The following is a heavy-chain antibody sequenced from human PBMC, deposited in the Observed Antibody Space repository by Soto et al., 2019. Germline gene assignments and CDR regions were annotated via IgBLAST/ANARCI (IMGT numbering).Heavy chain of an antibody. V-gene: IGHV4-4*07. Sequence: PSETLSLTCTVSGASISGFYWSWIRKSAGKGLEWIGRIYATGTTDYNPSLKSRVMMSVDTSKNQFSLRLSSVTAADTAIYYCATRITVFGLLIPPFDPWGQGTQVTVSS. CDR3: ATRITVFGLLIPPFDP. CDR1: GASISGFY. CDR2: IYATGTT. D-gene: IGHD3-3*01. J-gene: IGHJ5*02.